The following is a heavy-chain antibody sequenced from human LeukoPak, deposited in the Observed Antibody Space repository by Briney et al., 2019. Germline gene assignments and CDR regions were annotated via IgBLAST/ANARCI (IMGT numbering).Heavy chain of an antibody. V-gene: IGHV3-43D*03. CDR1: GFTFDDYA. J-gene: IGHJ4*02. Sequence: GGSLRLSCAVSGFTFDDYAMHWVRQAPGKGLEWVSLINSDGSSTNYADSVKGRFTISRDNSKNSLYLQMNSLRTEDTALYYCAKDSKPSYSSCWNYFDSWGQGTLVTVSS. CDR2: INSDGSST. D-gene: IGHD6-13*01. CDR3: AKDSKPSYSSCWNYFDS.